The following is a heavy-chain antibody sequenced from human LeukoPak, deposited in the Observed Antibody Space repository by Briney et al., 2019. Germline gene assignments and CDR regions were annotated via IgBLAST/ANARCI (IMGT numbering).Heavy chain of an antibody. CDR1: GFTVSSNY. D-gene: IGHD2-2*02. CDR3: ARGSIQSYYYGMDV. Sequence: PGGSLRLSCAASGFTVSSNYMSWVRQAPGKGLEWVSVIYSGGSTYYADSVKGRFTISRDKSKNTLYLLMNSMRADDTAVYYCARGSIQSYYYGMDVWGQGTTVTVSS. J-gene: IGHJ6*02. V-gene: IGHV3-53*01. CDR2: IYSGGST.